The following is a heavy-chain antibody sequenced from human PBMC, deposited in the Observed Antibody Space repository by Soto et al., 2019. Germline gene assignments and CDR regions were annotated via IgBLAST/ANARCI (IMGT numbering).Heavy chain of an antibody. CDR3: ARAKAPLYSSSWYWFDP. CDR1: GGSISSYY. Sequence: QVQLQESGPGLVKPSETLSLTCTVSGGSISSYYWSWIRQPPGKGLEWIGYIYYSGSTNYNPSLKSRVTISVDTSKNQFSLKLSPVTAADTAVYYCARAKAPLYSSSWYWFDPGGQGTLVTVSS. D-gene: IGHD6-13*01. J-gene: IGHJ5*02. V-gene: IGHV4-59*08. CDR2: IYYSGST.